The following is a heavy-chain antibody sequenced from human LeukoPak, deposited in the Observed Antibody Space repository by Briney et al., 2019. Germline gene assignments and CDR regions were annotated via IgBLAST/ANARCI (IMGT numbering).Heavy chain of an antibody. V-gene: IGHV4-59*01. D-gene: IGHD1-7*01. CDR1: GGSISSYY. J-gene: IGHJ5*02. CDR3: ARGSYNWNYNWFDP. CDR2: IYYSGST. Sequence: SETLSLTCTVSGGSISSYYWSWIRQPPGRGLEWIGYIYYSGSTNYNPSLKSRVTISVDTSKNQFSLKLSSVTAADTAVYYCARGSYNWNYNWFDPWGQGTLVTVSS.